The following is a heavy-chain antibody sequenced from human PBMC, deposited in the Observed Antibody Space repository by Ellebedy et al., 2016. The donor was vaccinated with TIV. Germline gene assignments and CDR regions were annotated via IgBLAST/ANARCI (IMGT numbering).Heavy chain of an antibody. CDR1: GYTFTSYY. D-gene: IGHD6-13*01. CDR2: INPSDGST. CDR3: ARDDRFRSSWYPPRYGMDV. V-gene: IGHV1-46*01. Sequence: AASVKVSCKASGYTFTSYYIHWVRQAPGQGLEWMGIINPSDGSTRYAQKFQGRVTMTRDTSTNTVYMELSSLRSEDTAVYYCARDDRFRSSWYPPRYGMDVWGQGTTVTVSS. J-gene: IGHJ6*02.